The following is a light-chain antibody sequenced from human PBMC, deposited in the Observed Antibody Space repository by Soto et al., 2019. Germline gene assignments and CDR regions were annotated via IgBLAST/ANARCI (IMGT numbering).Light chain of an antibody. CDR3: QQYGSSPET. Sequence: IVLTHSPGTLSLSPGERATLSGRSSQSVSSDFLAWYQEKPGQAPRLLIYGASNRATGIPDRFSGSGSGTDFTLTISRLEPEDFAVYYCQQYGSSPETFGQGTKVDIK. CDR1: QSVSSDF. V-gene: IGKV3-20*01. CDR2: GAS. J-gene: IGKJ1*01.